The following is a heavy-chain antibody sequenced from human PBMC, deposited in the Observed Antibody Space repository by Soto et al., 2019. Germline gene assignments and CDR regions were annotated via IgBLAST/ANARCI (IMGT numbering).Heavy chain of an antibody. Sequence: LRLSCEASGFSINSYTMNWVRQAPGKGLEWVSSIGSYSSYMFYADSVKGRFTISRDNAKNSLYLQMNSLKAEDTAVYYCASPKGGAYDIWGQGTMVTVSS. CDR2: IGSYSSYM. D-gene: IGHD3-16*01. CDR1: GFSINSYT. V-gene: IGHV3-21*01. J-gene: IGHJ3*02. CDR3: ASPKGGAYDI.